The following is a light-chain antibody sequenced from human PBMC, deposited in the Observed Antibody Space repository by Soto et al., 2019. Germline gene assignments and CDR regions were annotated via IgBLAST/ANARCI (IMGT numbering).Light chain of an antibody. CDR2: AAS. CDR3: QQSFSPLLT. CDR1: QSLSNR. V-gene: IGKV1-5*01. J-gene: IGKJ4*01. Sequence: DIQMTQSPSTLSASVGDRVTITYRASQSLSNRLAWYQQKPGKAPKVLIYAASTLQSGVPSRFSGSASGAEFTLTISNLQSEDFATYYCQQSFSPLLTFGGGTKVDI.